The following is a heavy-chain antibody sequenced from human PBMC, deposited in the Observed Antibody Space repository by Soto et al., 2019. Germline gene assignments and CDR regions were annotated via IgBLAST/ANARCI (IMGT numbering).Heavy chain of an antibody. CDR2: IYYSGST. CDR3: AREGTVGATGRFDP. J-gene: IGHJ5*02. Sequence: QVQLQESGPGLVKPSETLSLTCTVSGGSISSYYWSWIRQPPGKGLEWIGYIYYSGSTHYNPSLKSRVTISVDTSKNQFSLQLSSVTAADTAVYDCAREGTVGATGRFDPWGQGTLVTVSS. CDR1: GGSISSYY. D-gene: IGHD1-26*01. V-gene: IGHV4-59*01.